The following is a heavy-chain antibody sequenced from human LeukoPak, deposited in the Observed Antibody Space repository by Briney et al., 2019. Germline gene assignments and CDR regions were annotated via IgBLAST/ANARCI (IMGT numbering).Heavy chain of an antibody. Sequence: SETLSLTCAVYGGSFSGYYWSWIRQPPGKGLEWIGEINHSGSTNYNPSLKSRVTISVDTSKNQFSLKLSSVTAADTAVYYCARRGAVERSLYYYYMDVWGKGTTVTISS. CDR1: GGSFSGYY. V-gene: IGHV4-34*01. D-gene: IGHD6-19*01. CDR2: INHSGST. CDR3: ARRGAVERSLYYYYMDV. J-gene: IGHJ6*03.